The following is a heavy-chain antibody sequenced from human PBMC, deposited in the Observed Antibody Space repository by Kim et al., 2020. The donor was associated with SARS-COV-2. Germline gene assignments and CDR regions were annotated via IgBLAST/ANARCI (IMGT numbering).Heavy chain of an antibody. CDR1: GFTFSSYA. CDR3: AKDWATDMVTFFDY. Sequence: GGSLRLSCTASGFTFSSYAMNWVRQAPGKGLEWVSVIYSYGSRTYYADSVKGRFTVSRDNSKNTVYLQMNSLRAEDTAIYYCAKDWATDMVTFFDYWGQGAPVTVSS. J-gene: IGHJ4*02. D-gene: IGHD5-18*01. V-gene: IGHV3-23*03. CDR2: IYSYGSRT.